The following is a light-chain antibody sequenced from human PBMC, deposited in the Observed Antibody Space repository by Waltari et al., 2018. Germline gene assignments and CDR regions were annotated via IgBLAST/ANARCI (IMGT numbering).Light chain of an antibody. CDR2: DVI. Sequence: EIVLTQSPATLSLSPGETATLSCRASQSVSTYIAWYQQKPGQAPRLLIHDVIRRATGIPARFSGSGSGTDFTLTISSLEPEDFAVYYCQQLYNWPRGAFGQGTKLEI. CDR3: QQLYNWPRGA. J-gene: IGKJ2*01. V-gene: IGKV3-11*01. CDR1: QSVSTY.